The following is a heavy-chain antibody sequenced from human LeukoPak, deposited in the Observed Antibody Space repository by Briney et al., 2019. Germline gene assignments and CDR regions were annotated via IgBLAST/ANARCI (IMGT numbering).Heavy chain of an antibody. J-gene: IGHJ5*01. V-gene: IGHV3-33*06. D-gene: IGHD4-11*01. CDR1: GFTFDHYG. Sequence: PGGSLRLSCVASGFTFDHYGMHWVRQAPGEGLEWVAVIWLDGSSQYYAGSVKGRFTISRDNSMNTLYLQMNSLRAEDTAVYYCAKDAQRGFDYSNSLESWGQGTLLSVFS. CDR2: IWLDGSSQ. CDR3: AKDAQRGFDYSNSLES.